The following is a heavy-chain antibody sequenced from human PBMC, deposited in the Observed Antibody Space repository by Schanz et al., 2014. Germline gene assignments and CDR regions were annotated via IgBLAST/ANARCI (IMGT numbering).Heavy chain of an antibody. J-gene: IGHJ4*02. V-gene: IGHV3-23*01. D-gene: IGHD5-18*01. CDR1: GFTFRGYA. Sequence: EVQLLESGGGLVQPGGSLRLSCAASGFTFRGYAMSWVRQAPGRGLEWVSIISGSGGNTYYADAVRGRFTISRDNSKTTVYLQMNSLRAEDTAVYYCVKDVENTAMITDYFDYWGQGTLVTVSS. CDR2: ISGSGGNT. CDR3: VKDVENTAMITDYFDY.